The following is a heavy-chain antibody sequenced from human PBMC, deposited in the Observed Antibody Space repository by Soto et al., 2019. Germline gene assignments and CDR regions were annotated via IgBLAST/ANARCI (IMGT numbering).Heavy chain of an antibody. Sequence: SETLSLTCAVSGGSISSGGYSWSWIRQRPGKGLEWIGYIYHSGSTYYNPSLKSRVTISVDRSKNQFSLKLSSVTAADTAVYYCARETRDDSSGYYYDYWGQGTLVTVSS. V-gene: IGHV4-30-2*01. D-gene: IGHD3-22*01. CDR2: IYHSGST. J-gene: IGHJ4*02. CDR3: ARETRDDSSGYYYDY. CDR1: GGSISSGGYS.